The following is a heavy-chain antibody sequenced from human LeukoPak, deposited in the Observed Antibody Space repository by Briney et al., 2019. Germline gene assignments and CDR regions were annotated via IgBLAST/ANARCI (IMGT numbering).Heavy chain of an antibody. CDR2: IYTSGGT. J-gene: IGHJ4*02. D-gene: IGHD3-3*01. V-gene: IGHV4-4*07. CDR1: GGSISSYY. Sequence: SETLSLTCTVSGGSISSYYWSWIRQPAGKGLEWIGRIYTSGGTNYNPSLKSRVTMSVDTSKNQFSLKLSSVTAADTAVYYCAREADRYDFWSGYYSWFDYWGQGTLVTVSS. CDR3: AREADRYDFWSGYYSWFDY.